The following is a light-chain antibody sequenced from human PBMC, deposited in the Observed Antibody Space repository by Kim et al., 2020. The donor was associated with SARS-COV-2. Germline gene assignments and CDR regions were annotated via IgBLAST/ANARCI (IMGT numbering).Light chain of an antibody. V-gene: IGKV3-20*01. CDR3: QQHGTPPGP. CDR2: RTS. J-gene: IGKJ5*01. Sequence: SPGDRATLSCRASQTVTNNYLAWYQQRPGQAPRLLISRTSTRASGISDKFSGSGSGTDFTLTISRLEPEDFAVYYCQQHGTPPGPFGQGTRLDIK. CDR1: QTVTNNY.